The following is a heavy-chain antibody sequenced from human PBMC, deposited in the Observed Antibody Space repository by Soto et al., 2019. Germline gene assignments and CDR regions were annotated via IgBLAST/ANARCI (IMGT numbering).Heavy chain of an antibody. V-gene: IGHV5-10-1*01. Sequence: PGESLKISCKGSGYSFTSYWISWVRQMPGKGLEWMGRIDPSDSYTNYSPSFQGHVTISADKSISTAYLQWSSLKASDTAMYYCARHSSSSGQGYYYYYYGMDVWGQGTTVTVSS. D-gene: IGHD6-6*01. CDR2: IDPSDSYT. J-gene: IGHJ6*02. CDR1: GYSFTSYW. CDR3: ARHSSSSGQGYYYYYYGMDV.